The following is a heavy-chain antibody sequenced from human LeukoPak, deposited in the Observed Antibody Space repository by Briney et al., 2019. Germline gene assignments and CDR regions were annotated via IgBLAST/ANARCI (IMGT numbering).Heavy chain of an antibody. Sequence: GGSLRLSCAASGFTFSSYAMTWVRQAPGKGLEWVSAISGGGDGTYYADSVKGRFTISRDNSKNTLYLQMNSLRAEDTAVYYCARVVVRSGWDWYFDLWGRGTLVTVSS. CDR2: ISGGGDGT. V-gene: IGHV3-23*01. CDR1: GFTFSSYA. D-gene: IGHD6-19*01. CDR3: ARVVVRSGWDWYFDL. J-gene: IGHJ2*01.